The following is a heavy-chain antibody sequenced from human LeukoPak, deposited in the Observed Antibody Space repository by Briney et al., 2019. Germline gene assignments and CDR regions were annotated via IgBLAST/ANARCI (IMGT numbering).Heavy chain of an antibody. CDR3: VYGDNFDC. D-gene: IGHD4-17*01. J-gene: IGHJ4*02. CDR1: GFNFSGYW. CDR2: MNQDGSER. V-gene: IGHV3-7*01. Sequence: GGSLRLSCAASGFNFSGYWMSWVRQAPGKGLEWVPNMNQDGSERYYVDSGKGRFTISRDNAKNSRYLQMDSLRAEDTAIYDCVYGDNFDCWGQGTLVAASS.